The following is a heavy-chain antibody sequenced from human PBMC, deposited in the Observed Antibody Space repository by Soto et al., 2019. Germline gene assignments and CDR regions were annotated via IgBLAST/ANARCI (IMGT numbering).Heavy chain of an antibody. J-gene: IGHJ5*02. Sequence: GGSLRLSCAASGFTFISYGMHWVRQAPGKGLEWVAVISYDGSNKYYADSVKGRFTISRDNSKNTLYLQMNSLRAEDTAVYYCAKAQNYYDSSGYYPSWGQGTLVTVSS. CDR3: AKAQNYYDSSGYYPS. CDR1: GFTFISYG. D-gene: IGHD3-22*01. V-gene: IGHV3-30*18. CDR2: ISYDGSNK.